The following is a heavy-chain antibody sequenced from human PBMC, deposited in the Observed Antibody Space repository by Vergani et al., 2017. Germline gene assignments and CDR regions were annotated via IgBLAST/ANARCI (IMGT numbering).Heavy chain of an antibody. CDR1: GYTLTELS. Sequence: QVQLVQSGAEVKKPGSSVKVSCKVSGYTLTELSMHWVRQAPGKGLEWMGGFDPEDGETIYAQKFQGRVTMTEETSTDTAYMELSSLRSEDTAVYYCATVSYPLAGVRNFDDWGQGTLVTVAS. CDR3: ATVSYPLAGVRNFDD. CDR2: FDPEDGET. D-gene: IGHD6-19*01. V-gene: IGHV1-24*01. J-gene: IGHJ4*02.